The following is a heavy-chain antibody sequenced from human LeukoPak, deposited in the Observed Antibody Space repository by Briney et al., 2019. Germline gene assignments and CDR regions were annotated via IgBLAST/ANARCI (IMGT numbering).Heavy chain of an antibody. CDR1: GGTFSSYA. Sequence: SVKVSCKASGGTFSSYAISWVRQAPGQGLEWMGGIIPIFGTANYAQKFQGRVTIAADESTSTAYMELSSLRSEDTAVYYCARDKASYYYGSGSPNDAFDIWGQGTMVTVSS. CDR2: IIPIFGTA. D-gene: IGHD3-10*01. J-gene: IGHJ3*02. V-gene: IGHV1-69*13. CDR3: ARDKASYYYGSGSPNDAFDI.